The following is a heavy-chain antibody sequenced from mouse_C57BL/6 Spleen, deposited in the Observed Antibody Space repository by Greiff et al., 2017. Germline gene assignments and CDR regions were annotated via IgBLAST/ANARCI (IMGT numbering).Heavy chain of an antibody. V-gene: IGHV1-69*01. CDR1: GYTFTSYW. J-gene: IGHJ1*03. CDR3: ARRRNDYDDGHWYFDV. D-gene: IGHD2-4*01. Sequence: VQLQQPGAELVMPGASVKLSCKASGYTFTSYWMHLVKQRPGQGLEWIGEIDPSDSYTNYNQKFKGKSTLTVDKSSSTAYMQLSSLTSEDSAVYYCARRRNDYDDGHWYFDVWGTGTTVTVSS. CDR2: IDPSDSYT.